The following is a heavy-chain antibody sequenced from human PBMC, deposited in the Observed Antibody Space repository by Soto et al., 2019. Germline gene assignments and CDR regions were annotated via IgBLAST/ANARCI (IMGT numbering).Heavy chain of an antibody. Sequence: RLSCVASVFTLRSYWMSWVRQAPGKGLEWLATIKTDASEKKYVDSVKGRFTVFRDNAKNSLYLQMDSLRAEDKAVYYCARDWGYGSGNSVKHYIDCWGRGTLVTVSS. CDR2: IKTDASEK. CDR3: ARDWGYGSGNSVKHYIDC. V-gene: IGHV3-7*01. CDR1: VFTLRSYW. J-gene: IGHJ4*01. D-gene: IGHD3-10*01.